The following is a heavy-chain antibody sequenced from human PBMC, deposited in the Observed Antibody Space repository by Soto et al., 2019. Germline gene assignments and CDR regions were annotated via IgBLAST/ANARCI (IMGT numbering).Heavy chain of an antibody. Sequence: GGSLRLSCAASAFTLNTYAMSWVRQAPGKGLEWVSVISGSGGSTYYADSVKGRFTISRDNSKNTLYLQMNSLRAEDTAVYYCAKDRIAATGSVRGYSYYGMDVWGQGTTVTVSS. J-gene: IGHJ6*02. CDR1: AFTLNTYA. CDR3: AKDRIAATGSVRGYSYYGMDV. D-gene: IGHD6-13*01. V-gene: IGHV3-23*01. CDR2: ISGSGGST.